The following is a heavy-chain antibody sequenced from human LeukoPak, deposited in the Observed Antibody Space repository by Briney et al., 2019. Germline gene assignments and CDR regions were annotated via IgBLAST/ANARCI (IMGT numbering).Heavy chain of an antibody. CDR2: IYTSGST. CDR3: ARVTGYVMEDYFDY. D-gene: IGHD6-13*01. V-gene: IGHV4-61*02. Sequence: SQTLSLTCTVSGGSISSGSYYGSWIRQPAGKGLEWIGRIYTSGSTNYNPSLKSRVTISVDTSKNQFSLRLSSVNAADTAVYYCARVTGYVMEDYFDYWGQGTLVTVSS. J-gene: IGHJ4*02. CDR1: GGSISSGSYY.